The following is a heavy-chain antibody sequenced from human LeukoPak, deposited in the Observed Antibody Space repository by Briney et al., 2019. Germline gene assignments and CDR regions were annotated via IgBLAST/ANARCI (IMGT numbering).Heavy chain of an antibody. D-gene: IGHD1-26*01. CDR1: GFTFSNAW. V-gene: IGHV3-15*01. CDR3: TTVKRGWSYKPREYYYYYMDA. Sequence: GGSLRLSCAASGFTFSNAWMSWVRQAPGKGLEWVGRIKSKTDGGTTDYAAPVKGRFTISRDDSKNTLYLQINSLKTEDTAVYYCTTVKRGWSYKPREYYYYYMDAWGKGTTVTVSS. J-gene: IGHJ6*03. CDR2: IKSKTDGGTT.